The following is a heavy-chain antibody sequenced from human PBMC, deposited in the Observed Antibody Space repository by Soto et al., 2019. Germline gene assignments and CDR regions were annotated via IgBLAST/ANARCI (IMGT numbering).Heavy chain of an antibody. CDR2: IDWDDDK. CDR1: GFSLSTRGMC. Sequence: SGPTLVNPTQTLTLTCTFSGFSLSTRGMCVSWIRQPPGKALEWLALIDWDDDKYYSTSRKTRITISKDTSKNQVALTMTNMDPVDTATYYCARIREMAPPRRSYYYGIDGWGQGTTVTVSS. CDR3: ARIREMAPPRRSYYYGIDG. D-gene: IGHD1-26*01. V-gene: IGHV2-70*01. J-gene: IGHJ6*02.